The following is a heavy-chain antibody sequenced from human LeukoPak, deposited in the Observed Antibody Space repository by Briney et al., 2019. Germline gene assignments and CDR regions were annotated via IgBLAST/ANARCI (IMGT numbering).Heavy chain of an antibody. V-gene: IGHV4-4*02. Sequence: SETLSLTCAVSGGSISSSNWWSWVRQPPGKGLEWIGEIYHSGSTNYNPSLKSRVTISIDTSKNQFSMKLTSVTAADTAVYYYAKGAGPPWFDPWGQGTLVTVSS. J-gene: IGHJ5*02. D-gene: IGHD6-19*01. CDR2: IYHSGST. CDR1: GGSISSSNW. CDR3: AKGAGPPWFDP.